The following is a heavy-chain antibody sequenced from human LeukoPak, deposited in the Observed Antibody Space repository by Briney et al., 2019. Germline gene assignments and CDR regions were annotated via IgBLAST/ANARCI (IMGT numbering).Heavy chain of an antibody. J-gene: IGHJ4*02. Sequence: ASVKVSFMASGYTFTNYDINWVRQATGQGLEWMGWMSPNSGDTGYARKFQCRVTMTRNTYKTTAYMELTSLRSEDTAVYYCARSPPNGGFDYWGQGTLVTVSS. CDR3: ARSPPNGGFDY. CDR2: MSPNSGDT. V-gene: IGHV1-8*02. D-gene: IGHD7-27*01. CDR1: GYTFTNYD.